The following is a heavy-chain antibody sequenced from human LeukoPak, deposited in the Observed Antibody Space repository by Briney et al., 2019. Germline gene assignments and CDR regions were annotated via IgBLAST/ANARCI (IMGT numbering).Heavy chain of an antibody. J-gene: IGHJ3*01. CDR1: GGSISSSSYY. V-gene: IGHV4-39*01. CDR2: IYYSGNT. CDR3: ARLFSSSWYRGAFDL. D-gene: IGHD6-13*01. Sequence: SETLSLTCTVSGGSISSSSYYWGWIRQPPGKWLEWVGSIYYSGNTYYNPSLKSRVTISVDTSKNQFSLKLSSVTAADTAVYYCARLFSSSWYRGAFDLWGQGTMVTVSS.